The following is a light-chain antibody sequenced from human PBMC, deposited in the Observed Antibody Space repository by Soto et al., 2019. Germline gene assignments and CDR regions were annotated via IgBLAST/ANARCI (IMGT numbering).Light chain of an antibody. V-gene: IGKV1-39*01. CDR1: QSISSY. J-gene: IGKJ4*01. Sequence: DIQMTQSPSSLSASVGDRVTITCRAGQSISSYLNWYQQKPGKAPKLLIYAASSLQSGVPSRFSGSGSGTDFTLTISSLQPEDFATYYCQQSYSTPLTFGGGTKVETK. CDR3: QQSYSTPLT. CDR2: AAS.